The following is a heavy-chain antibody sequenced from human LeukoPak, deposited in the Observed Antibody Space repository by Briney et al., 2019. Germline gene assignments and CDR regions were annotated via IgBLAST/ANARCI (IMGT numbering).Heavy chain of an antibody. J-gene: IGHJ6*03. CDR2: IIPIFGTA. CDR3: ARAISWQQLVFSLGEDSYYYMDV. D-gene: IGHD6-13*01. Sequence: SVKVSCKASGDTFNYYAITWVRQAPGQGLEWMGGIIPIFGTANYAQKFQGRVTITADKSTSTVYMELSSLRSEGTAVYYCARAISWQQLVFSLGEDSYYYMDVWGKGTTVTVSS. V-gene: IGHV1-69*06. CDR1: GDTFNYYA.